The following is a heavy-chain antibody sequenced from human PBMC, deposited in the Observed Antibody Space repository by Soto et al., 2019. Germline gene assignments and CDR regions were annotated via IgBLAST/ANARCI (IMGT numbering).Heavy chain of an antibody. CDR3: ARDLGPVREGRGLRFDGLEY. CDR2: ISYDGSNK. D-gene: IGHD5-12*01. V-gene: IGHV3-30-3*01. Sequence: QVQLVESGGGVVQPGRSLRLSCAASGFTFSSYAMHWVRQAPGKGLEWVAVISYDGSNKYYADSVKGRFTISRDNSKNTLYLQMISLRAEDTAVYYCARDLGPVREGRGLRFDGLEYWGQGTLVTVSS. J-gene: IGHJ4*02. CDR1: GFTFSSYA.